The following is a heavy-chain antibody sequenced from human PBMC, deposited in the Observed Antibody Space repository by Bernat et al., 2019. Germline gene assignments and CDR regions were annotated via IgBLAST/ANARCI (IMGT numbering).Heavy chain of an antibody. CDR2: IYSGGST. V-gene: IGHV3-66*02. CDR1: GFTVSSNY. D-gene: IGHD3-22*01. CDR3: ARDGYYDSSFYFDY. Sequence: EVQLVESGGGLVQPGGSLRLSCAASGFTVSSNYMSWVRQAPGNGLEWVSVIYSGGSTYYADSVKGRFTISRDNSKNTLYLQMNSLRAEDTAVYYCARDGYYDSSFYFDYWGQGTLVTVSS. J-gene: IGHJ4*02.